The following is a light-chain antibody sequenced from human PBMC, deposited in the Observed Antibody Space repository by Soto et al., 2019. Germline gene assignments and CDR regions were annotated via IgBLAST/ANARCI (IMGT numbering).Light chain of an antibody. CDR1: SSDVGGYNY. CDR3: CSYAGSYTLV. CDR2: DVN. J-gene: IGLJ1*01. V-gene: IGLV2-11*01. Sequence: QSVLTQPRSVSGSPGQSVTISCTGTSSDVGGYNYVSWYQQHPGKAPELMIYDVNKRPSGVPDRFSGSKSGNTASLTISGLQAEDEADYYCCSYAGSYTLVFGTGTKLTVL.